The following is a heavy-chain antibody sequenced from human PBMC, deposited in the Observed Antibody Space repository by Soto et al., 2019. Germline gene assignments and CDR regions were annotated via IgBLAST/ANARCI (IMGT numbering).Heavy chain of an antibody. V-gene: IGHV3-30-3*01. J-gene: IGHJ5*02. D-gene: IGHD6-6*01. Sequence: PGGSLRLSCAASGFTFSSYAMHWVRQAPGKGLGWVAVISYDGSNKYYADSVKGRFTISRDNSKNTLYLQMNNLRAEDTAVYYCARDGSSSGWFDPWGQGTLVTVSS. CDR2: ISYDGSNK. CDR1: GFTFSSYA. CDR3: ARDGSSSGWFDP.